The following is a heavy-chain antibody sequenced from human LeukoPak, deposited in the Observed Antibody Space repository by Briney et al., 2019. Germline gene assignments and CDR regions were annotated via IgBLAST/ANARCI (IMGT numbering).Heavy chain of an antibody. CDR3: ARNKGYGDYVADY. D-gene: IGHD4-17*01. J-gene: IGHJ4*02. Sequence: ASVKVSCKASGYTFTSYGISWVRQAPGQGLEWMGWINPNTGGTNYAQKFQARVTMTRDTSISTAYMELSSLRSDDTAVYYCARNKGYGDYVADYWGQGTLVTVSS. CDR2: INPNTGGT. CDR1: GYTFTSYG. V-gene: IGHV1-2*02.